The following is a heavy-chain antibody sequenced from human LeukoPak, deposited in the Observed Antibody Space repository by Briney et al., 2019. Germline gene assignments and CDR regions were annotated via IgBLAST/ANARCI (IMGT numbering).Heavy chain of an antibody. CDR3: AKGPGGYRDY. CDR2: ISGSGGST. D-gene: IGHD3-22*01. Sequence: GGSLRLSCSASGFTFSSYWMHWVRQAPGKGLEWVSAISGSGGSTYYADSVKGRFTISRDNSKNTLYLQMNSLRAEDTAVYYCAKGPGGYRDYWGQGTLVTVSS. CDR1: GFTFSSYW. V-gene: IGHV3-23*01. J-gene: IGHJ4*02.